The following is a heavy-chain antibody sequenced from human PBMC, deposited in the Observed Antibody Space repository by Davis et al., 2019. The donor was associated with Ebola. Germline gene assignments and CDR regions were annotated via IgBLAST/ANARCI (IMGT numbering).Heavy chain of an antibody. CDR2: IYHSGST. D-gene: IGHD6-19*01. J-gene: IGHJ5*02. CDR1: GGSISSGGYS. CDR3: ALGIGQWLDNWFDP. Sequence: MPSETLSLTCAVSGGSISSGGYSWSWIRQPPGKGLEWIGYIYHSGSTYYNPSLKSRVTISVDRSKNQFSLKLSSVTAADTAVYYCALGIGQWLDNWFDPWGQGTLVTVSS. V-gene: IGHV4-30-2*01.